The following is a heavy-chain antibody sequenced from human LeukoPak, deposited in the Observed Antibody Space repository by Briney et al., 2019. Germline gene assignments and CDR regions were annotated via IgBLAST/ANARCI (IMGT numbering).Heavy chain of an antibody. CDR3: ARGGAMVRGVSPLDY. Sequence: GGSLRLSCAASGFTFSSHTMNWVRQAPGKGLEWVSSISSSGNYIYHADSVKGRFTISRDNAKNSLYLQMNSLRAEDTAVYYCARGGAMVRGVSPLDYWGQGTLVTVSS. V-gene: IGHV3-21*01. D-gene: IGHD3-10*01. CDR1: GFTFSSHT. J-gene: IGHJ4*02. CDR2: ISSSGNYI.